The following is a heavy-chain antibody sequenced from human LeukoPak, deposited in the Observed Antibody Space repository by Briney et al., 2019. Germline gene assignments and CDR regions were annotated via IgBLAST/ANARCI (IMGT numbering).Heavy chain of an antibody. CDR1: GYTFTGYY. CDR2: INPNSGGT. CDR3: ARGGSGWYGGPVY. D-gene: IGHD6-19*01. V-gene: IGHV1-2*02. J-gene: IGHJ4*02. Sequence: ASVKASCKASGYTFTGYYMHWVRQAPGQGLEWMGWINPNSGGTNYAQKFQGRVTMTRDTSISTAYMELSRLRSDDTAVYYCARGGSGWYGGPVYWGQGTLVTVSS.